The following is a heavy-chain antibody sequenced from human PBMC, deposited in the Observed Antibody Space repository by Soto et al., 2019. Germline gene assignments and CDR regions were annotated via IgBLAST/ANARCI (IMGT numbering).Heavy chain of an antibody. V-gene: IGHV3-72*01. D-gene: IGHD1-26*01. Sequence: PGGSLRLSCAASGFTFSDHYMDWVRQAPGKGLEWVGRTRNKANSYTTEYAASVKGRFTISRDDSKNSLYLQMNSLKTEDTAVYYCARVGGSYFDYYYYGMDVWGQGTTVTVSS. CDR2: TRNKANSYTT. J-gene: IGHJ6*02. CDR3: ARVGGSYFDYYYYGMDV. CDR1: GFTFSDHY.